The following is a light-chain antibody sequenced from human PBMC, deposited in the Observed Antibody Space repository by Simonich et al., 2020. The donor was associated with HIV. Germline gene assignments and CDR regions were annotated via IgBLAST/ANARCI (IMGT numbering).Light chain of an antibody. CDR1: QSVSNNY. CDR2: GAS. CDR3: QQRSNWPRT. Sequence: EIVLTQSPDTLSLSPGERATLSCRASQSVSNNYLAWYQQKPGQAPRLLIYGASSRATGIPDRFSGSGSGTDFIFTISRLEPEDFAVYYCQQRSNWPRTFGPGTKVEIK. V-gene: IGKV3D-20*02. J-gene: IGKJ3*01.